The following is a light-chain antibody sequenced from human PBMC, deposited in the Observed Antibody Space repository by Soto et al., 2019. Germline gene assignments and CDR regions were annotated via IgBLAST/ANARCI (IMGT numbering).Light chain of an antibody. CDR2: GAS. V-gene: IGKV3-20*01. CDR3: QQYGGSPRT. Sequence: EVVMRQSPATLSVSPLEFATLSCMASQSISSNFLAWYQQKRGQAPRLLIHGASNRATGIPDRFSGSGSGTDFTLTIIRLEPEDFAVYYCQQYGGSPRTFGQGTKVDIK. J-gene: IGKJ1*01. CDR1: QSISSNF.